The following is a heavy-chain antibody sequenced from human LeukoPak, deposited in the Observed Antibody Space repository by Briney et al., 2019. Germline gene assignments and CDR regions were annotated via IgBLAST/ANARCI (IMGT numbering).Heavy chain of an antibody. CDR2: IYYSGST. CDR3: ARGPYSGWYYSFDY. V-gene: IGHV4-39*01. J-gene: IGHJ4*02. Sequence: SETLSLTCTVSGGSISSSSYYWGWIRHPPGKGLEWIGCIYYSGSTYYNPSLKSRVTISVDTSKNQFSRKLSPVTAADTAVYYCARGPYSGWYYSFDYWGQGTLVTVSS. D-gene: IGHD6-19*01. CDR1: GGSISSSSYY.